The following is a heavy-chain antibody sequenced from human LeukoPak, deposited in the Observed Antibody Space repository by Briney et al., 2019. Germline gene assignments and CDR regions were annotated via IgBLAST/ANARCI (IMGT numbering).Heavy chain of an antibody. Sequence: SETLSLTCTVSGGSIISKSYYWGWVRQPPGKGLEWIGSIYHSGSVYYNPSLKSRIAMSMDTSNNQFSLNLNSLTAADTAVYYCARGRLSQGAFDIWGQGTVVTVSS. CDR3: ARGRLSQGAFDI. V-gene: IGHV4-39*07. J-gene: IGHJ3*02. CDR2: IYHSGSV. CDR1: GGSIISKSYY.